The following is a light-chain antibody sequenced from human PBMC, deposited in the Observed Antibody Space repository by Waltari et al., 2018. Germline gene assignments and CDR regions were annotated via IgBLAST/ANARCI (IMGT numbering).Light chain of an antibody. CDR3: SSFTSSITGI. Sequence: SALTQPDSVSGSPGQSITISCSGISSDSGGYNYVSWYQQHPGEAPKVIIYDVSNRPSGVSNRFSGSKSGSSPSLTISGLQAEDEADYYCSSFTSSITGIFGGGTKLTVL. CDR2: DVS. V-gene: IGLV2-14*01. CDR1: SSDSGGYNY. J-gene: IGLJ2*01.